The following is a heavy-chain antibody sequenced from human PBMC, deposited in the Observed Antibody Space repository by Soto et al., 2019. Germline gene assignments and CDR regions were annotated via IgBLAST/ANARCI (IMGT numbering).Heavy chain of an antibody. Sequence: PGESLKISCKGSGYSFTSYWIGWVRQMLGKGLEWMGIIYPGDSDTRYSPSFQGQVTISADKSISTAYLQWSSLKASDTAMYYCARRVGYFDTATCDFDYWGQGTLVTVSS. V-gene: IGHV5-51*01. CDR3: ARRVGYFDTATCDFDY. J-gene: IGHJ4*02. CDR1: GYSFTSYW. CDR2: IYPGDSDT. D-gene: IGHD3-9*01.